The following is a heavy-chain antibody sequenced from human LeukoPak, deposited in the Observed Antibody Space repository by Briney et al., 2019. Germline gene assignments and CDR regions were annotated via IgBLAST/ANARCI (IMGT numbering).Heavy chain of an antibody. Sequence: ASVKVSCKASGYTFINFPLSWVRQAPGQGPEWVGWIYPNNSTRGYAKSFQGRVLMTRDTSISTAYMELGSLKSEDTAVYYCARGKVLFDYWGQGTLVAVSS. CDR3: ARGKVLFDY. CDR1: GYTFINFP. J-gene: IGHJ4*02. V-gene: IGHV1-8*01. CDR2: IYPNNSTR.